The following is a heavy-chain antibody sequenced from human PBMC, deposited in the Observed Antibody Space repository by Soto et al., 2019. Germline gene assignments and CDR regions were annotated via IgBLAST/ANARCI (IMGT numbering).Heavy chain of an antibody. CDR1: GYTLTSYG. CDR2: ISAYNGNT. D-gene: IGHD3-10*01. V-gene: IGHV1-18*01. Sequence: ASVKVSCKASGYTLTSYGISWVRQAPGEGLEWMGWISAYNGNTNYAQKLQGRVTMTTDTSTSTAYMELRSLRSDDTAVYYCARAMVRGVPLYYYYYYMDVWGKGPTVTVSS. CDR3: ARAMVRGVPLYYYYYYMDV. J-gene: IGHJ6*03.